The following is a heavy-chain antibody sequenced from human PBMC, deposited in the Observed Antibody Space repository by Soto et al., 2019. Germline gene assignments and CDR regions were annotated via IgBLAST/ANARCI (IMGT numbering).Heavy chain of an antibody. V-gene: IGHV1-2*04. Sequence: QVQLVQSGAEVKKPGASVKVSCKASGYTFTDYYVHWVRQAPGQGLEWMGWINTNSGVTNFAQKFQGWVTLTRDTSVNTAYMELNRLKSDDTAVFFCARGVSGWYPFDCWGQGTLVTVSS. CDR3: ARGVSGWYPFDC. CDR2: INTNSGVT. J-gene: IGHJ4*02. D-gene: IGHD6-19*01. CDR1: GYTFTDYY.